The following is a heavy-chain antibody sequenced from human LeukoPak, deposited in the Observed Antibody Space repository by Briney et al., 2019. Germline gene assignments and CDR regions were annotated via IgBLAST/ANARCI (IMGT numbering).Heavy chain of an antibody. CDR3: ASACGGDCYEDY. V-gene: IGHV4-30-2*05. CDR2: IYHSGST. J-gene: IGHJ4*02. D-gene: IGHD2-21*02. CDR1: GGSISSGGYY. Sequence: PSETLSLTCTVSGGSISSGGYYWSWIRQPPGKGLEWIGYIYHSGSTYYNPSLKSRVTISVDTSKNQFSLKLSSVTAADTAVYYCASACGGDCYEDYWGQGTLVTVSS.